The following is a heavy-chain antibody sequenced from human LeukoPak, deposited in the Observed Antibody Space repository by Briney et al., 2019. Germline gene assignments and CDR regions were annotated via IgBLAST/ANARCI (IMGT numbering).Heavy chain of an antibody. CDR1: GFSFPYG. J-gene: IGHJ5*02. Sequence: GGSLRLSCEASGFSFPYGMSWVRQAPGKGLEGVAKIKQDGSEKYYVDSVKGRFTISRDNAKNSMYLLMNSLRVEDTAVYYCVRDVLYYYGAERLFWFDPWGQGTLVTVSS. V-gene: IGHV3-7*01. CDR3: VRDVLYYYGAERLFWFDP. D-gene: IGHD3-10*01. CDR2: IKQDGSEK.